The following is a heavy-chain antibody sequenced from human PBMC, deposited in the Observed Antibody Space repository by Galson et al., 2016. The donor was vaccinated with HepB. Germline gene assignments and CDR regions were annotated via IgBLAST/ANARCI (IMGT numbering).Heavy chain of an antibody. V-gene: IGHV4-31*03. D-gene: IGHD4/OR15-4a*01. CDR3: ARGGRKGLWGYYFYF. Sequence: TLSLTCTVSGVSITSGGYYWSWIRQHPGKGLEWIGYIYHSGSTYYNSSLKSRVSISVDTSKNQFSLKLNSLTAADTAVYFCARGGRKGLWGYYFYFWGQGTLVTVSS. J-gene: IGHJ4*02. CDR1: GVSITSGGYY. CDR2: IYHSGST.